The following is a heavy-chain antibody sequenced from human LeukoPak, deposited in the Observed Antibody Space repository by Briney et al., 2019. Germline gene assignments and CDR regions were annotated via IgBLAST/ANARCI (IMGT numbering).Heavy chain of an antibody. Sequence: ASVKVSCKASGYTFTGYYMHWVRQAPGQGLEWMGRINPNSGGTNYAQKFQGGVTMTRDTSISTAYMELSRLRSDDTAVYYCARELSGFYYDSSGSFDYWGQGTLVTVSS. D-gene: IGHD3-22*01. CDR2: INPNSGGT. CDR1: GYTFTGYY. V-gene: IGHV1-2*06. J-gene: IGHJ4*02. CDR3: ARELSGFYYDSSGSFDY.